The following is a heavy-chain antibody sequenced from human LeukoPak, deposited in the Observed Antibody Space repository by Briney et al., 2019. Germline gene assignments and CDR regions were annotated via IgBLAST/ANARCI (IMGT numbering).Heavy chain of an antibody. J-gene: IGHJ4*02. CDR2: IIPIFGTA. Sequence: GASVKVSCKASGGTFISYPISWVRQAPGQGLEWMGGIIPIFGTANYAQKFQDRVTITADESTSTAYMELSSLRSEDTAVYYCAGIHHNGYNSDYWGQGTLVTVSS. CDR1: GGTFISYP. CDR3: AGIHHNGYNSDY. D-gene: IGHD3-22*01. V-gene: IGHV1-69*13.